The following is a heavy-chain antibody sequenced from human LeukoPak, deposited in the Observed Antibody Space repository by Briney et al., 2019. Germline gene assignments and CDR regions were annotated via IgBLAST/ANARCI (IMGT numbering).Heavy chain of an antibody. J-gene: IGHJ4*02. Sequence: LSLTCTVSGGSISSYYWSWIRQPAGKALEWLALIYWDDDKRYSPPLKSRLTITKDTSKNQVVLTMTNMDPVDTATYYCAHRQLDSSGSFDYWGQGTLVTVSS. V-gene: IGHV2-5*08. D-gene: IGHD3-22*01. CDR2: IYWDDDK. CDR1: GGSISSYYW. CDR3: AHRQLDSSGSFDY.